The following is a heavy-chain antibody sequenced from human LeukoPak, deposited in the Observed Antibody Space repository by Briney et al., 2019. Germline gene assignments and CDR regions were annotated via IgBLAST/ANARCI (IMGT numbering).Heavy chain of an antibody. D-gene: IGHD5-24*01. Sequence: PSETLSLTCTVSGGSISSSSYYWGWIRQPPGKGLEWIGSIYYSGSTYYNPSLKSRVTISVDTSKNQFSLKLSSVTAADTAVYYCAAARMATIDNWGQGTLVTVSS. CDR2: IYYSGST. V-gene: IGHV4-39*07. CDR3: AAARMATIDN. CDR1: GGSISSSSYY. J-gene: IGHJ4*02.